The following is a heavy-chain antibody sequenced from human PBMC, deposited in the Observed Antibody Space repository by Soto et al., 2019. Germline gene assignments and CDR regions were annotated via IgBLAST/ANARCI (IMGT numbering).Heavy chain of an antibody. CDR3: ERAPKITAGYYESSGYYYFGY. Sequence: SETLSLTCTVSGGSVSSGSYYWSWIRQPPGKELEWIGYIYYSGSTNYNPSLKSRVTISVDTYKNQFSLKLSSVTAASTAVYYWERAPKITAGYYESSGYYYFGYWGQGRLVTVSS. V-gene: IGHV4-61*01. CDR1: GGSVSSGSYY. D-gene: IGHD3-22*01. J-gene: IGHJ4*02. CDR2: IYYSGST.